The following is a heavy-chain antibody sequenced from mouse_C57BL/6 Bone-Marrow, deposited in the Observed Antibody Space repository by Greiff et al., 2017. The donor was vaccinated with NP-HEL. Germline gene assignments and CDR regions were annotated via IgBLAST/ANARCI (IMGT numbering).Heavy chain of an antibody. D-gene: IGHD3-2*02. CDR3: ARQLSLFAY. Sequence: QVQLQQPGAELVRPGSSVKLSCKASGYTFTSYWMDWVKQRPGQGLEWIGNIYPSDSETHYNQKFKDKATLTVDKSSSTAYMKLSSLTSEDSAVYYCARQLSLFAYWGQGTLVTVSA. CDR1: GYTFTSYW. CDR2: IYPSDSET. V-gene: IGHV1-61*01. J-gene: IGHJ3*01.